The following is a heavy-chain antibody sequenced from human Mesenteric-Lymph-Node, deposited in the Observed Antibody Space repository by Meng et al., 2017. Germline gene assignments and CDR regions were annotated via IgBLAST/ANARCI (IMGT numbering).Heavy chain of an antibody. CDR1: GGSMSSGNYY. J-gene: IGHJ4*02. Sequence: QVQLQESGPGLVEPSQTLSLTCTVSGGSMSSGNYYWGWIRQPPGKGLEWIGYIHHSGSAYYNPSLKSRVSISVDTSKNQFSLNLNSMTAADTAVYYCASFDHIPTRNYFDYWGQGTLVTVSS. CDR2: IHHSGSA. CDR3: ASFDHIPTRNYFDY. D-gene: IGHD2-21*01. V-gene: IGHV4-30-4*08.